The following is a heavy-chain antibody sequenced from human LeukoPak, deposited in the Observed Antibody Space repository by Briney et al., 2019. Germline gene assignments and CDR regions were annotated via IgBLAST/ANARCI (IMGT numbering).Heavy chain of an antibody. Sequence: GGSLRLSCAASGFTVSSNYMSWVRQAPGKGLEWVSVIYSGGSTYYADSVKGRFTISRDNSKNTLYLQMNSLRAEDTAVYYCAKIRIVVVITDDAFDIWGQGTMVTVSS. D-gene: IGHD3-22*01. J-gene: IGHJ3*02. CDR3: AKIRIVVVITDDAFDI. V-gene: IGHV3-53*01. CDR1: GFTVSSNY. CDR2: IYSGGST.